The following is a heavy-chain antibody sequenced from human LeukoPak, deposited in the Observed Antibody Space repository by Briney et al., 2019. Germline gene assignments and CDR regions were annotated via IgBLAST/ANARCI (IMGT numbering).Heavy chain of an antibody. CDR3: AKDPFGVGYFDS. CDR2: ITYTRAIP. J-gene: IGHJ4*02. D-gene: IGHD3-3*01. V-gene: IGHV3-23*01. Sequence: VRQAXXXXXXXFSHITYTRAIPYYADSVKRRFTISRDNSKNTLFLQMNSLRAEDTAVYYCAKDPFGVGYFDSWGQGTLVTVSS.